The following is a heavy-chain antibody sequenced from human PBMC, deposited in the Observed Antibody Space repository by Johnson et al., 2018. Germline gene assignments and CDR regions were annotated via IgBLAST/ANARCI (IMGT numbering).Heavy chain of an antibody. CDR1: GFTFSDYY. CDR2: ISSSGYTI. V-gene: IGHV3-11*01. J-gene: IGHJ4*02. D-gene: IGHD4-17*01. CDR3: AREPYGDYVPFDY. Sequence: QVQLVESGGGLVKXGGSLRLSCAASGFTFSDYYMSWIRQAPGKGLEWVSYISSSGYTIYYADSVKGRFTISRDNAKNSLYLQKKSLRAEDTAVYYCAREPYGDYVPFDYWCQGTLVTVSS.